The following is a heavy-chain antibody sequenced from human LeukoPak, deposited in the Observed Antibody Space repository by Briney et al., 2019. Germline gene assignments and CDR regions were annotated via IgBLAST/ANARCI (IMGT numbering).Heavy chain of an antibody. CDR1: GVSIISDNHF. Sequence: SETLSLTCTVSGVSIISDNHFRRWIRQHPGKDLEWLGYIHHSGSAFYSPSLESLLTISLDTSKNQFSLKLNSVIGADTAVYYCAREVNRPTDADAFDIWGQGTMVTVSS. J-gene: IGHJ3*02. D-gene: IGHD1-26*01. V-gene: IGHV4-31*01. CDR3: AREVNRPTDADAFDI. CDR2: IHHSGSA.